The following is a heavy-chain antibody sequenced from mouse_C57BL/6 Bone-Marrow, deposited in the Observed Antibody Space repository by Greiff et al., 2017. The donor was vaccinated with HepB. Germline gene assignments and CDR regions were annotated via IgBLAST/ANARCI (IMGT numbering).Heavy chain of an antibody. V-gene: IGHV1-23*01. CDR1: GYTFTDYE. D-gene: IGHD1-1*01. J-gene: IGHJ1*03. CDR2: IDPETCGT. Sequence: SGAELVRPGASVKLSCKASGYTFTDYEMHCVKQTPVRGLEWIGAIDPETCGTAYNQKFKGKATLTADKSSSTAYMELRSLTSEDSAVYYCTRFTWGYFDVWGTGTTVTVSS. CDR3: TRFTWGYFDV.